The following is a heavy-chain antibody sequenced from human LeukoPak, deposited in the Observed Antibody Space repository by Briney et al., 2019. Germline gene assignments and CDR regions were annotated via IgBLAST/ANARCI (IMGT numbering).Heavy chain of an antibody. CDR1: GGSISSSSYY. D-gene: IGHD2-15*01. Sequence: SETLSLTCNVSGGSISSSSYYWGWIRQPPGKGLEWIGSIYYSGSTYYNPSLKSRVTISVDTSKNQFSLKLSSVTAADTAVYYCARSIVVVSYYYMDVWGKGTTVTISS. V-gene: IGHV4-39*01. CDR2: IYYSGST. CDR3: ARSIVVVSYYYMDV. J-gene: IGHJ6*03.